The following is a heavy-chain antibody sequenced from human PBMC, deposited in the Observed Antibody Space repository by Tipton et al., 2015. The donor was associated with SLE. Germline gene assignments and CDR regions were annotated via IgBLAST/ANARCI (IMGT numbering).Heavy chain of an antibody. D-gene: IGHD3-16*02. CDR3: ARGIMITFGGVIVIDACDI. V-gene: IGHV1-46*01. CDR2: INPSGGST. Sequence: QSGPEVKKPGDSVKVSCKASGYTFTSYYMHWVRQAPGQGLEWMGIINPSGGSTSYAQKFQGKVTMTRDTSTSTVYMELSSLRSEDTAVYYCARGIMITFGGVIVIDACDIWGQGTMVTVSS. J-gene: IGHJ3*02. CDR1: GYTFTSYY.